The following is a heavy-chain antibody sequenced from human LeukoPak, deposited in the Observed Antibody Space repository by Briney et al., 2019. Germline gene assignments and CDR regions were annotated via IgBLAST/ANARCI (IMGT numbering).Heavy chain of an antibody. Sequence: GGSLRLSCAASEFIFSTYTMNWVRQAPGKGLGWVSAISGSGGSTYYADSVKGRFTISRDNSKNTLYLPLNSLRAEDTAVYYCAKDGYSYGDSTGYFDYWGQGTLVTVSS. CDR2: ISGSGGST. V-gene: IGHV3-23*01. D-gene: IGHD5-18*01. J-gene: IGHJ4*02. CDR1: EFIFSTYT. CDR3: AKDGYSYGDSTGYFDY.